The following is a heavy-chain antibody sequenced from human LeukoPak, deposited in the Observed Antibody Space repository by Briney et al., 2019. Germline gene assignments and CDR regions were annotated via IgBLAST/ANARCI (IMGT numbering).Heavy chain of an antibody. J-gene: IGHJ5*02. CDR3: ARDLVVPAAGNWFDP. D-gene: IGHD2-2*01. Sequence: SETLSLTCTVSGGSISSYYWSWIRQPPGEGLEWIGYIYYSGSTNYNPSLKSRVTLSVDTSKNQFSLKLSSVTAADTAVYYCARDLVVPAAGNWFDPWGQGTLVTVSS. CDR2: IYYSGST. V-gene: IGHV4-59*01. CDR1: GGSISSYY.